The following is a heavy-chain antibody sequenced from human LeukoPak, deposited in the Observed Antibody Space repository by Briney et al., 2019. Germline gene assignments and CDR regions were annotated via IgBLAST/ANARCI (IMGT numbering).Heavy chain of an antibody. Sequence: SETLSLTCTVSGGSISSSSYYWGWIRQPPGKGLEWIGSIYYSGSTYYNPSLKSRVTISVDTSKNQFSLKLSSVTAADTAVYYCARQPHYYDGSGYYDYWGQGTLVTVSS. V-gene: IGHV4-39*01. CDR3: ARQPHYYDGSGYYDY. CDR2: IYYSGST. D-gene: IGHD3-22*01. J-gene: IGHJ4*02. CDR1: GGSISSSSYY.